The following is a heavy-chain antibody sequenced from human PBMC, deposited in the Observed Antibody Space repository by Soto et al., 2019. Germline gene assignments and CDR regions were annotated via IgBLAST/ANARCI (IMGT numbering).Heavy chain of an antibody. Sequence: GGSLRLSCAASGFTFSGSAMHWVRQASGKGLEWVGRIRSKANSYATAYAASVKGRFTISGDDSKNKAYLQLNSLKTEDTAVYYCTRPLVPFRPGSGYNGMDVWGQGTTVTVSS. CDR2: IRSKANSYAT. V-gene: IGHV3-73*01. CDR1: GFTFSGSA. CDR3: TRPLVPFRPGSGYNGMDV. J-gene: IGHJ6*02. D-gene: IGHD3-3*01.